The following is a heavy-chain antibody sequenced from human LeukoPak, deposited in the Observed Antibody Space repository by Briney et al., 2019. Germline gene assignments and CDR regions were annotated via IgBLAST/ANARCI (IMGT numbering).Heavy chain of an antibody. CDR1: GYTFTSYG. V-gene: IGHV1-18*01. J-gene: IGHJ5*02. CDR2: ISAYNGNT. D-gene: IGHD6-13*01. CDR3: ARHDSYSSSFPYNWFDP. Sequence: GASVKVSCKASGYTFTSYGISWVRQAPGQGLEWMGWISAYNGNTNYAQKLQGRVTMTTDTSTSTAYMELRSLRSDDTAVYFCARHDSYSSSFPYNWFDPWGQGTLVTVSS.